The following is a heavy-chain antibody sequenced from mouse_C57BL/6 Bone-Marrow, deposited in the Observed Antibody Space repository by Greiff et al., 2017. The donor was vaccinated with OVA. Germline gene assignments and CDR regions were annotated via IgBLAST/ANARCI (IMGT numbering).Heavy chain of an antibody. CDR3: AREGSSVGYFDY. V-gene: IGHV1-80*01. Sequence: VQLQQSGAELVKPGASVKISCKASGYAFSSYWMNWVKQRPGKGLEWIGQIYPGDGDTNYNGKFKGKATLTADKSSSTAYMQLSSLTSEDSAVYFCAREGSSVGYFDYWGQGTTLTVSS. D-gene: IGHD1-1*01. CDR2: IYPGDGDT. CDR1: GYAFSSYW. J-gene: IGHJ2*01.